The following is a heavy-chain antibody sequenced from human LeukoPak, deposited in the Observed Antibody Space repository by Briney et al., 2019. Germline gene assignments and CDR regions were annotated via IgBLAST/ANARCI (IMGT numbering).Heavy chain of an antibody. V-gene: IGHV3-9*01. Sequence: GRSLRLSCAASGFTFDDYAMHWVRQAPGKGLEWVSGISWNSGSIGYADSVKGRFTISRDNAKNSLYLQTNSLRAEDTALYYCAKDRWSSSTSFLFDYWGQGTLVTVSS. J-gene: IGHJ4*02. CDR2: ISWNSGSI. D-gene: IGHD2-2*01. CDR1: GFTFDDYA. CDR3: AKDRWSSSTSFLFDY.